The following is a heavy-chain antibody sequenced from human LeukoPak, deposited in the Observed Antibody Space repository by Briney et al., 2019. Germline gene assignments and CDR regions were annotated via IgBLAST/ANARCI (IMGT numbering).Heavy chain of an antibody. Sequence: GGSLRLSCAASGFTFSSCAMSWVRQAPGKGLEWVSAISGSGGSTYYADSVKGRFTISRDNAKNSLYLQMNSLRAEDTAVYYCARDPPYCGGDCYSDYWGQGTLVTVSS. V-gene: IGHV3-23*01. CDR3: ARDPPYCGGDCYSDY. J-gene: IGHJ4*02. D-gene: IGHD2-21*02. CDR1: GFTFSSCA. CDR2: ISGSGGST.